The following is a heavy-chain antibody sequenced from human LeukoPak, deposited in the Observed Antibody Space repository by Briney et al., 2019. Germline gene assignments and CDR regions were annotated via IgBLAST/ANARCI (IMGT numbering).Heavy chain of an antibody. D-gene: IGHD2-21*01. CDR3: ARHSYSANWFDP. J-gene: IGHJ5*02. CDR1: GGSISSYY. CDR2: IYYSGST. V-gene: IGHV4-59*08. Sequence: SETLSLTCTVSGGSISSYYWSWIRQPPGKGLEWIGYIYYSGSTNYNPSLKSRVTISVDTSKNQFSLKLNSVTAADTAVYYCARHSYSANWFDPWGQGTLVTVSS.